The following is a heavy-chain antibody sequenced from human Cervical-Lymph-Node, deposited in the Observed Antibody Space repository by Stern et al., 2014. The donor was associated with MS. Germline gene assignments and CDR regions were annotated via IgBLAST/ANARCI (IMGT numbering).Heavy chain of an antibody. CDR1: GGNFNNYA. CDR2: IIPFFGST. J-gene: IGHJ6*02. Sequence: QVQLVQSGAEVKKPGSSTKVSCKTSGGNFNNYAINWVRQAPGQGLEWMGGIIPFFGSTNYAQKFQGRVTITADESTSTAHVELSNLRSEDTAVYYCARAAFYGSVMDVWGQGTTVTVSS. V-gene: IGHV1-69*01. CDR3: ARAAFYGSVMDV. D-gene: IGHD2/OR15-2a*01.